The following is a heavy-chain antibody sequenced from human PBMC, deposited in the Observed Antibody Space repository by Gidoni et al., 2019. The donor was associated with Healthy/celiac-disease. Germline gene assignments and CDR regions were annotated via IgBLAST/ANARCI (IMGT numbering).Heavy chain of an antibody. Sequence: QVQLQESGPGLVKPSETLSLTCTVSGGSLSRYYWSWIRQPPGKGLEWLGYIYYSGSTNYNPSLKSRVTIAVDTSKNQFSLKLSSVTAADTAVYYCAREAFGTGTTSYGMDVWGQGTTVTVSS. V-gene: IGHV4-59*01. J-gene: IGHJ6*02. CDR2: IYYSGST. CDR1: GGSLSRYY. D-gene: IGHD1-1*01. CDR3: AREAFGTGTTSYGMDV.